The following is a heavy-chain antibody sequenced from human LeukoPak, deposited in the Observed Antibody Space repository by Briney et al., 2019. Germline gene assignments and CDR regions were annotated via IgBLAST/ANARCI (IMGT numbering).Heavy chain of an antibody. Sequence: PSETLSLTCTVSGGSISRSSYYWGWIRQPPGKGLEWIGSIYYSGSTYYNPSLKSRVTISVDTSKNQFSLKLSSVTAADTAVYYCATLHYYDSSGYYYSDYWGQGTLVTVSS. CDR2: IYYSGST. D-gene: IGHD3-22*01. V-gene: IGHV4-39*01. CDR3: ATLHYYDSSGYYYSDY. CDR1: GGSISRSSYY. J-gene: IGHJ4*02.